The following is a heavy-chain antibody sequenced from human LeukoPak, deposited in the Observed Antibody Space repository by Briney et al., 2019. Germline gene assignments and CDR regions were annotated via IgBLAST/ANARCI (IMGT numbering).Heavy chain of an antibody. J-gene: IGHJ4*02. CDR1: GGTFSNHA. D-gene: IGHD1-1*01. V-gene: IGHV1-69*13. CDR2: IIPTFGTA. CDR3: ARAHRQLERLGRYYFDY. Sequence: ASVKVSCKASGGTFSNHAVSWVRQAPGQGLEWMGGIIPTFGTANYAQKFQGRVTITADESTSTAYMELSSLRSEGTAVYYCARAHRQLERLGRYYFDYWGQGTLVTVSS.